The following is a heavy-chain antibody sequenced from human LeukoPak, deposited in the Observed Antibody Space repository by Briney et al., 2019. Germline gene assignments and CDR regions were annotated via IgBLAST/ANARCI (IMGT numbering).Heavy chain of an antibody. Sequence: GGSLRLSCTASGFTFSSYWMSWVRQAPGKGLEWVANIQQDGSGKDYVDSVQGRFTISRDNAKNSLYLQMNSLRAEDTAVYYCARGDSYYYDSSGYYPDYWGQGTLVTVSS. CDR3: ARGDSYYYDSSGYYPDY. CDR1: GFTFSSYW. J-gene: IGHJ4*02. D-gene: IGHD3-22*01. V-gene: IGHV3-7*01. CDR2: IQQDGSGK.